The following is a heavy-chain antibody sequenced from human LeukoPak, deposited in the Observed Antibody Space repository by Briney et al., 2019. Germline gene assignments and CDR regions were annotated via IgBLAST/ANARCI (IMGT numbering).Heavy chain of an antibody. V-gene: IGHV1-18*01. Sequence: ASVKVSCKASGYTFTSYGISWVRQAPGQGLEWMGWISAYNGNTNYAQKPQGRVTMTTDTSTSTAYMELRSLRSDDTAVYYCARVLYDFWSGYFYPHYYYYYMDVWGKGTTVTVSS. J-gene: IGHJ6*03. CDR3: ARVLYDFWSGYFYPHYYYYYMDV. D-gene: IGHD3-3*01. CDR1: GYTFTSYG. CDR2: ISAYNGNT.